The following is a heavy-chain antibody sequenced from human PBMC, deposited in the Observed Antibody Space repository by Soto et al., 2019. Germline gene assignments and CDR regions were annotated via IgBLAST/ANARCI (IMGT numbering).Heavy chain of an antibody. CDR3: AKDLTVTSISYFDY. CDR1: GFTFSTYA. CDR2: MSGSGARI. D-gene: IGHD4-17*01. J-gene: IGHJ4*02. V-gene: IGHV3-23*01. Sequence: PGGSLRLSCAVSGFTFSTYAMSWVRQAPGKGLEWVSSMSGSGARIDYADSVRGRFTISRDNSKNTLFLQMNSLRVEDTALYYCAKDLTVTSISYFDYWGQGTLVTVSS.